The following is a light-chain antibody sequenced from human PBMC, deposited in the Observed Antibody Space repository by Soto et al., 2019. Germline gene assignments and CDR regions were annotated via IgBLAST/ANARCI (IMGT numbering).Light chain of an antibody. CDR3: QQYYCPPWT. CDR1: QSVLFSSNRRNY. CDR2: WAS. J-gene: IGKJ1*01. V-gene: IGKV4-1*01. Sequence: DIVMTQSPDSLAVSLGERATINCKSSQSVLFSSNRRNYLAWYQHKPGQPPKLLIYWASIRASGVPDRCSGSGSGTDFTLTLSSLQAADVAVYYCQQYYCPPWTFGQGTEVEVK.